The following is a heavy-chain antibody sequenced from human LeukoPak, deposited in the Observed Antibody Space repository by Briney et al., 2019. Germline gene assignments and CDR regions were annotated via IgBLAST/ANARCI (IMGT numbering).Heavy chain of an antibody. CDR2: ISAYNGNT. D-gene: IGHD3-3*01. CDR1: GYTFTSYG. CDR3: ARDGSAYDFWSGYQDQEVGGY. J-gene: IGHJ4*02. V-gene: IGHV1-18*01. Sequence: GASVKVSCKASGYTFTSYGISWVRQAPGQGLEWMGWISAYNGNTNYAQKLQGRVTMTTDTSTSTAYMELRSLRSDDTAVYYCARDGSAYDFWSGYQDQEVGGYWGQGTLVTVSS.